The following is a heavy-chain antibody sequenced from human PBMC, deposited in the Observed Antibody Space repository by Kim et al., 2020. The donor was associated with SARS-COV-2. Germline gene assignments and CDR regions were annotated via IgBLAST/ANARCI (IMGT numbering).Heavy chain of an antibody. CDR2: IYYSGGT. CDR3: ARGTHYYDGAYFDY. V-gene: IGHV4-59*01. J-gene: IGHJ4*02. Sequence: SETLSLTCTVSDGSISSYYWSWIRQPPGKGLEWIGYIYYSGGTNYNPSLNSRVTISVDTSKNQLSLKVKSLTAADTAVYYCARGTHYYDGAYFDYWGQGTLVTVSS. D-gene: IGHD3-22*01. CDR1: DGSISSYY.